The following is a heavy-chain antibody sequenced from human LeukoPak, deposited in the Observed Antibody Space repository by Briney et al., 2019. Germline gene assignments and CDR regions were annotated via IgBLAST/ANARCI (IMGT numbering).Heavy chain of an antibody. V-gene: IGHV3-74*01. D-gene: IGHD4-23*01. Sequence: PGGSLRLSCAASGFTFSSYWMHWVRQAPGKGLVWVSRINSDGSSTSYADSVKGRFTISRDNAKNTLYLQMNSLRAEDTAVYYCARGGRAGGKPYFDYWGQGTLVTVSS. CDR3: ARGGRAGGKPYFDY. CDR1: GFTFSSYW. CDR2: INSDGSST. J-gene: IGHJ4*02.